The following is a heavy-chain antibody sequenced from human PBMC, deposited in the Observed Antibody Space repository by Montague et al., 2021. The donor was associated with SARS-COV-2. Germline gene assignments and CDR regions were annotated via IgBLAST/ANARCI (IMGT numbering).Heavy chain of an antibody. D-gene: IGHD6-19*01. J-gene: IGHJ4*02. CDR1: SSSFLPYY. V-gene: IGHV4-34*01. CDR3: ARDIAVAGLFDY. Sequence: SETLSLTCAVNSSSFLPYYWSWIRQPPGGGLEWIGEVNPSGSTNYNPSRKSRVTISVDTSKNQFSLKLSSVTAADTAVYYCARDIAVAGLFDYWGQGTLVTVSS. CDR2: VNPSGST.